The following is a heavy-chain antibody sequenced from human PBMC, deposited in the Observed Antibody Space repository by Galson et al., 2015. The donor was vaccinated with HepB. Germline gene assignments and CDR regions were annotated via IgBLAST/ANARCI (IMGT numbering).Heavy chain of an antibody. CDR2: IKQDGGEK. J-gene: IGHJ5*02. CDR3: TRDRGVGNYYGSGTTRWFDP. Sequence: SLRLSCAASGSTFTSYWMSWVRQAPGKGLEWVANIKQDGGEKYYVDSVKGRFTISRDNAKKSVYLQMDSLRAEDTAVYYCTRDRGVGNYYGSGTTRWFDPWGQGALVTVSS. CDR1: GSTFTSYW. D-gene: IGHD3-10*01. V-gene: IGHV3-7*03.